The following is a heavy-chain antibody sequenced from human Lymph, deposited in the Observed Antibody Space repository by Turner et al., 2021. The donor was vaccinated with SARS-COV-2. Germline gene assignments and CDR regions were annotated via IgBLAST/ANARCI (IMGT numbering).Heavy chain of an antibody. Sequence: QVQLVQSGAEVKKPGASVKVSCKAPGYTFNSYGISWVRQAPGQGLEWMGWISAYNGYTNYAQKLQGRVTMTTDTSTSTAYMELRSLRSDDTAVYYCAREGYCSTTSCYRGQYYYYGMDVWGQGTTVTVSS. CDR1: GYTFNSYG. CDR3: AREGYCSTTSCYRGQYYYYGMDV. CDR2: ISAYNGYT. V-gene: IGHV1-18*04. J-gene: IGHJ6*02. D-gene: IGHD2-2*02.